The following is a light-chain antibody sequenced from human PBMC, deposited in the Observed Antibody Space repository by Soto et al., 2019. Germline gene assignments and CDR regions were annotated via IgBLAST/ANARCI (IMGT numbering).Light chain of an antibody. V-gene: IGLV2-14*01. Sequence: QSALTQPASVSGSPGQSITISCTGTSSDVGGYDYVSWYQHHPGKAPKLMIYDVSNRPSGVSSRFSGSKSDNTASLTIYGLQAEDEADYYCSSYTKNSPYVFGTGT. CDR3: SSYTKNSPYV. CDR1: SSDVGGYDY. CDR2: DVS. J-gene: IGLJ1*01.